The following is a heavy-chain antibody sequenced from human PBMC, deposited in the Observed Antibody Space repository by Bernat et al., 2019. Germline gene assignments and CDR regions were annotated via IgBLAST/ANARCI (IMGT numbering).Heavy chain of an antibody. J-gene: IGHJ3*02. CDR1: GFTFSIYR. D-gene: IGHD1-1*01. CDR2: ISGSSSSI. Sequence: EVQLVESGGGLVKPGGSLRLSCAASGFTFSIYRMNWVRQAPGKGLEWVSCISGSSSSIYYADSVKGRFTISRDNANKLLYMEMNSLKAEDTAVYYCARPFANNWYDAFDIWVQGTLVTVSS. CDR3: ARPFANNWYDAFDI. V-gene: IGHV3-21*01.